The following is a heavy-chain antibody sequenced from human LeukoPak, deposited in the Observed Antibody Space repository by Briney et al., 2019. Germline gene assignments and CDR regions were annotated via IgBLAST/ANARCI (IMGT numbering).Heavy chain of an antibody. CDR2: ISSSGSTI. CDR1: GFTFSDYY. CDR3: ARDLDIVVVPAASREFVP. V-gene: IGHV3-11*04. J-gene: IGHJ5*02. Sequence: GGSLRLSCAASGFTFSDYYMSWIRQAPGKGLEWVSYISSSGSTIYYADSVKGRFTISRDNAKNSLYLQMNSLRAEDTAVYYCARDLDIVVVPAASREFVPWGQGTLVTVSS. D-gene: IGHD2-2*03.